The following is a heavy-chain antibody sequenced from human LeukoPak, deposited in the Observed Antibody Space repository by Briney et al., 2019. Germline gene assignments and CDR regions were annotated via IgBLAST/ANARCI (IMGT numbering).Heavy chain of an antibody. CDR2: IYYSGST. V-gene: IGHV4-30-4*01. Sequence: PSQTLSLTCTVSGGSISSGDYYWSWIRQPPGKGLEWIGYIYYSGSTYYNPSLKSRVTISMDTSKNQSSLKLNSVTAADTAVYYCVRETMVTPNWFDPWGQGTLVTVSS. D-gene: IGHD4/OR15-4a*01. CDR1: GGSISSGDYY. J-gene: IGHJ5*02. CDR3: VRETMVTPNWFDP.